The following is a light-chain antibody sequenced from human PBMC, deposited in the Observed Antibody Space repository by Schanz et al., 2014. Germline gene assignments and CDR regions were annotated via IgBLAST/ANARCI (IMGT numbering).Light chain of an antibody. CDR2: EVN. Sequence: QSALTQPPSASGSPGQSVTISCTGTSSDVGGYNYVSWYQQHPGKAPKLMIYEVNKRPSGVPDRFSGSRSGNTASLTASGLQAEDEADYYCNSYTRSNTLLFGGGTKLTVL. CDR3: NSYTRSNTLL. J-gene: IGLJ2*01. CDR1: SSDVGGYNY. V-gene: IGLV2-8*01.